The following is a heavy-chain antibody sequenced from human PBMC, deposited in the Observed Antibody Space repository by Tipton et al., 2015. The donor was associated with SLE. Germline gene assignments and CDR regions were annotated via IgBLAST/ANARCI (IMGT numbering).Heavy chain of an antibody. CDR3: ARERAPPLLTRVADAVDI. J-gene: IGHJ3*02. CDR2: INHSGST. CDR1: GGSFSGYY. D-gene: IGHD7-27*01. V-gene: IGHV4-34*01. Sequence: LRLSCAVYGGSFSGYYWSWIRQSPGKGLEWIGEINHSGSTNYNPSLKSRVTISVDTSKNHFSLKLRSVTAADTAVYYCARERAPPLLTRVADAVDIDGQWTVVTVSS.